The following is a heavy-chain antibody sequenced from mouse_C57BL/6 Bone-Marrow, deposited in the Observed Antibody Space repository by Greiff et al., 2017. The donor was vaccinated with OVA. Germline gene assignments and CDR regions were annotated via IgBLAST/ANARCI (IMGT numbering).Heavy chain of an antibody. CDR3: ARSYGSSPFAY. D-gene: IGHD1-1*01. V-gene: IGHV7-1*01. J-gene: IGHJ3*01. CDR1: GFTFSDFY. Sequence: EVQLVESGGGLVQSGRSLRLSCATSGFTFSDFYMEWVRQAPGKGLEWIAASRNKANDYTTEYSASVKGRFIVSRDTSQSILYLQMNALRAEDTAIYYCARSYGSSPFAYWGQGTLVTVSA. CDR2: SRNKANDYTT.